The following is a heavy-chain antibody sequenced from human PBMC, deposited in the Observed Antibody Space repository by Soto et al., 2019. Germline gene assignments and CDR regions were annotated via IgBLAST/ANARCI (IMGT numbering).Heavy chain of an antibody. Sequence: SETLSLTCIVSGGSISSYYWSWIRQPPGKGLEWIGYIYYSESTNYNPSLKSRVTISLDTSKNQFSLKLTSVTAADTAVYYCARVKIPAIGGSWFDPWGQGTLVTVSS. V-gene: IGHV4-59*01. CDR1: GGSISSYY. D-gene: IGHD3-16*01. J-gene: IGHJ5*02. CDR3: ARVKIPAIGGSWFDP. CDR2: IYYSEST.